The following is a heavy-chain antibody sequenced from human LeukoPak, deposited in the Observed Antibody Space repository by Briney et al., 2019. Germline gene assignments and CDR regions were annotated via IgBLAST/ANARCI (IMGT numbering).Heavy chain of an antibody. J-gene: IGHJ3*02. CDR1: GGSISSGGYY. V-gene: IGHV4-30-2*01. Sequence: PSETLSLTCTVSGGSISSGGYYWSWIRQPPGKGLEWIGYIYHSGSTYYNPSLKSRVTISVDRSRNQFSLKLSSVTAADTAVYYCARDRGYKLRAFDIWGQGTMVTVSS. CDR2: IYHSGST. CDR3: ARDRGYKLRAFDI. D-gene: IGHD5-24*01.